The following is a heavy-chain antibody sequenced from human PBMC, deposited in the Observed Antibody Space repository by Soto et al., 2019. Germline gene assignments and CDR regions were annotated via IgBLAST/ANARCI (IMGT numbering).Heavy chain of an antibody. V-gene: IGHV6-1*01. CDR3: AREGTGTLDY. CDR2: TYYRSKWYN. CDR1: GDSVSSNSAA. J-gene: IGHJ4*02. D-gene: IGHD1-1*01. Sequence: QVQLQQSGPGLVKPSQTLSLTCAISGDSVSSNSAAWNWIRQSPSRGLEWLGRTYYRSKWYNDYAVSVQRPITIYQNTSKNQFSLQRNSVTPEDTAVYYCAREGTGTLDYWGQGTLVTVSS.